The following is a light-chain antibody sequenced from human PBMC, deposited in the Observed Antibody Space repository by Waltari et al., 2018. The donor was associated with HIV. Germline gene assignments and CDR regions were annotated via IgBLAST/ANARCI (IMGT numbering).Light chain of an antibody. CDR2: KNS. CDR1: SSNLGTNH. J-gene: IGLJ3*02. V-gene: IGLV1-47*01. Sequence: QSVLTQPPSASGPPGQRVTISCFGSSSNLGTNHVYWYQQLPGAAPRLVIYKNSQRPSGVPDRVSGSKSGTSASLAISGLRSEDEAEYYCATWDDSLSGRWVFGGGTKLTVL. CDR3: ATWDDSLSGRWV.